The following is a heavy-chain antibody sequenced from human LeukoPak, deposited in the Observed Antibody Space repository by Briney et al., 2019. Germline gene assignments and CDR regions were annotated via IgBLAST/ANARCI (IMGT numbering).Heavy chain of an antibody. J-gene: IGHJ4*02. Sequence: SETLSLTCTVSGASVNSGSSYWSWIRQPPGKRLEWIGYIYYSGSTNYNPSLKSRVTIPVDTSKNQFSLKLSSVTAADTAVYYCASVRAVAGLDYWGQGTLVTVSS. V-gene: IGHV4-61*01. CDR3: ASVRAVAGLDY. CDR2: IYYSGST. CDR1: GASVNSGSSY. D-gene: IGHD6-19*01.